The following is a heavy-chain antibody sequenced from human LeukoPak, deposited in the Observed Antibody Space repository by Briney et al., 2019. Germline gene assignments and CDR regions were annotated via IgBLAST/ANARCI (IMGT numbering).Heavy chain of an antibody. J-gene: IGHJ5*02. CDR1: GGSFSGYY. V-gene: IGHV4-34*01. CDR2: INHSGST. CDR3: ARIGYDYVWGSYRPYNLFDP. D-gene: IGHD3-16*02. Sequence: SETLSLTCAVYGGSFSGYYWSWIRQPPGKGLEWIGEINHSGSTNYNPSLKSRVTISVDTSKNQFSLKLSSVTAADTAVYYCARIGYDYVWGSYRPYNLFDPWGQGTLVTVSS.